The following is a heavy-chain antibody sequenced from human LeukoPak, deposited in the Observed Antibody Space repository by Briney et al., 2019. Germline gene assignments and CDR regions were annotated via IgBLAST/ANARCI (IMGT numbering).Heavy chain of an antibody. Sequence: GGSLRLSCAASGFTFNSYWMSWVRQAPGKGLEWVANIKQDGSEKYYVDSVKGRFTISRDNAKNSLYLQMNSLRAEDTAVYYCARDRDTGYYYGMDVWGQGTTVTVSS. CDR1: GFTFNSYW. V-gene: IGHV3-7*01. CDR2: IKQDGSEK. D-gene: IGHD3-10*01. J-gene: IGHJ6*02. CDR3: ARDRDTGYYYGMDV.